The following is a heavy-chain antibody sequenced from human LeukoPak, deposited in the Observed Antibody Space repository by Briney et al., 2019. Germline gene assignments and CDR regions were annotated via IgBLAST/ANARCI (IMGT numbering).Heavy chain of an antibody. V-gene: IGHV3-21*01. CDR1: GFTFTSYA. CDR3: ARDGYGRGDY. Sequence: GRSLTLSCAASGFTFTSYAIHWVRQAPGKALEWVSSISSSSSYIYYADSVKGRFTISRDNAKNSLYLQMNSLRAEDTAVYYCARDGYGRGDYWGQGTLVTVSS. D-gene: IGHD5-18*01. J-gene: IGHJ4*02. CDR2: ISSSSSYI.